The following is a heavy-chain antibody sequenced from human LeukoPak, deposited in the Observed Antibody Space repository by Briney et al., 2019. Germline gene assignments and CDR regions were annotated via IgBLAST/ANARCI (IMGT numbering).Heavy chain of an antibody. CDR1: GGPISSSSYY. CDR2: IYYSGST. CDR3: ARGTTHWYSSGWFFDY. V-gene: IGHV4-39*01. J-gene: IGHJ4*02. Sequence: SETLSLTCTVSGGPISSSSYYWGWIRQPPGKGLEWIGSIYYSGSTYYNPSLKSRVTISVDTSKNQFSLKLSSVTAADTTVYYCARGTTHWYSSGWFFDYWGQGTLVTVSS. D-gene: IGHD6-19*01.